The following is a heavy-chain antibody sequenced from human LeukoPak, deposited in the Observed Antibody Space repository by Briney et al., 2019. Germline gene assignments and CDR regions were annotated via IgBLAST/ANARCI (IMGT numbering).Heavy chain of an antibody. CDR1: GFTLSNAW. D-gene: IGHD1-26*01. J-gene: IGHJ4*02. V-gene: IGHV3-15*01. CDR3: STVWELRYFDY. Sequence: GGSLRLSCAASGFTLSNAWMSWVRQAPGKGLEWVGRIKSKIDGGTTDYGAPVKGRFIISRDDSKNTLYLQMNNLKTEDTAVYYCSTVWELRYFDYWGQGTLVTVSS. CDR2: IKSKIDGGTT.